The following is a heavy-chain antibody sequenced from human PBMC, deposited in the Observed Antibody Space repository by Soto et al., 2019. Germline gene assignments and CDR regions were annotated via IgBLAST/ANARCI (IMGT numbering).Heavy chain of an antibody. CDR2: IIPIFGTA. V-gene: IGHV1-69*13. CDR3: ARAAEYSSSSSVLGAFDI. Sequence: GASVKVSCKASGGTFSSYAISWVRQAPGQGLEWMGGIIPIFGTANYAQKFQGRVTITADESTSTAYMELSSLRSEDTAVYYCARAAEYSSSSSVLGAFDIWGQGTMVTVSS. D-gene: IGHD6-6*01. CDR1: GGTFSSYA. J-gene: IGHJ3*02.